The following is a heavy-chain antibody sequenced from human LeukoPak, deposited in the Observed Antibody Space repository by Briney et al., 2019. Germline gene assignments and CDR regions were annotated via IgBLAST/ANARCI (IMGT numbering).Heavy chain of an antibody. V-gene: IGHV3-21*01. CDR1: GFTFSSYS. D-gene: IGHD4-17*01. J-gene: IGHJ5*02. Sequence: GGSLRLSCAASGFTFSSYSMNWVRQAPGKGLEWVSSISSSSSYIYYADSVKGRFTISRDNAKNSLYLQMNSLRAEDTAVYYCARSGRTTVTTRNWFDPWGQGTLVTASS. CDR2: ISSSSSYI. CDR3: ARSGRTTVTTRNWFDP.